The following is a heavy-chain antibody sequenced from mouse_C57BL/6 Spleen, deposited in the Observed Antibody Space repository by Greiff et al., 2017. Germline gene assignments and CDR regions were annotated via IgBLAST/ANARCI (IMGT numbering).Heavy chain of an antibody. D-gene: IGHD2-3*01. V-gene: IGHV1-66*01. J-gene: IGHJ3*01. Sequence: VKLMESGPELVKPGASVKISCKASGYSFTSYYIHWVKQRPGQGLEWIGWIYPGSGNTKYNEKFKGKATLTADTSSSTAYMQLSSLTSEDSAVYYCARERDGYSFAYWGQGTLVTVSA. CDR1: GYSFTSYY. CDR2: IYPGSGNT. CDR3: ARERDGYSFAY.